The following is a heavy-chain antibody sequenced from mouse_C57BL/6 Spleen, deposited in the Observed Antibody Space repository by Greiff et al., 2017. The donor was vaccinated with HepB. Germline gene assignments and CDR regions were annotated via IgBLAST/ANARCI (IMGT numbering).Heavy chain of an antibody. J-gene: IGHJ2*01. V-gene: IGHV5-6*01. Sequence: EVQGVESGGDLVKPGGSLKLSCAASGFTFSSYGMSWVRQTPDKRLEWVATISSGGSYTYYPDSVKGRFTISRDNAKNTLYLQMSSLKSEDTAMYYCARPVTGYYFDYWGQGTTLTVSS. D-gene: IGHD2-1*01. CDR1: GFTFSSYG. CDR2: ISSGGSYT. CDR3: ARPVTGYYFDY.